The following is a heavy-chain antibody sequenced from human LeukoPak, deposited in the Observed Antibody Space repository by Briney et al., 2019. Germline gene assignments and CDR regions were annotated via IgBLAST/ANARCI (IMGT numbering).Heavy chain of an antibody. J-gene: IGHJ3*02. CDR1: GYTFTSYG. D-gene: IGHD6-19*01. CDR2: ISAYSGNT. V-gene: IGHV1-18*01. CDR3: ARFGLGKHIEVAGIPFDI. Sequence: ASVKVSCKASGYTFTSYGISWVRQAPGQGLEWMGWISAYSGNTNYAQKLQGRVTMTTDTSTSTAYMELRSLRSDDTAVYYCARFGLGKHIEVAGIPFDIWGQGTMVTVSS.